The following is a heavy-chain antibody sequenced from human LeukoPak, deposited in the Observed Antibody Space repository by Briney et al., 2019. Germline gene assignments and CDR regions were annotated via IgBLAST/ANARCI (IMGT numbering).Heavy chain of an antibody. Sequence: PSETLSLTCAVYGGSFSGYYWSWIRQPPGKGLEWIGEINHSGSTNYNPSLKSRVTIPVDTSKNQFSLKLSSVTAADTAVYYCARGDGYYDYVWGSYRRTYYFDYWGQGTLVTVSS. J-gene: IGHJ4*02. CDR1: GGSFSGYY. CDR3: ARGDGYYDYVWGSYRRTYYFDY. D-gene: IGHD3-16*02. V-gene: IGHV4-34*01. CDR2: INHSGST.